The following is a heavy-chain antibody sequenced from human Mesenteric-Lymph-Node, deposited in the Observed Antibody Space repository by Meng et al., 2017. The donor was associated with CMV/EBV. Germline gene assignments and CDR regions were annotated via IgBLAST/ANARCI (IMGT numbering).Heavy chain of an antibody. CDR3: AGGIAAAGSRWFDP. Sequence: QVQLVQSGAEVKKPGSSVKFSSKASGCTFRSYTISWVRQAPGQGLEWMGRIIPILGIANYAQKFQGRVTITADKSTSTAYMELSSLRSEDTAVYYCAGGIAAAGSRWFDPWGQGTLVTVSS. J-gene: IGHJ5*02. V-gene: IGHV1-69*02. CDR1: GCTFRSYT. CDR2: IIPILGIA. D-gene: IGHD6-13*01.